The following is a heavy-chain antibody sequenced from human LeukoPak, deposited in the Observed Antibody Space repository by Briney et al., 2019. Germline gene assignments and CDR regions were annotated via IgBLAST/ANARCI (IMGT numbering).Heavy chain of an antibody. CDR1: GFTFRGFA. V-gene: IGHV3-23*01. CDR3: AKMKGHPLPKYYMDV. D-gene: IGHD1-26*01. Sequence: GSLRLSCAASGFTFRGFAMSWVRRPPGKGLEWVSGISGSGDNTLYADSVKGRFTISRDNSKNTLYLEVNSLRAEDTAIYYCAKMKGHPLPKYYMDVWGQGTTVTVSS. J-gene: IGHJ6*01. CDR2: ISGSGDNT.